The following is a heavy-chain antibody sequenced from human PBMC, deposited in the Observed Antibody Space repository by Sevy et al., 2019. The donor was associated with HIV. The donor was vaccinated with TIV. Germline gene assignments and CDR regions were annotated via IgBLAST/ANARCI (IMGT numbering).Heavy chain of an antibody. CDR1: GFTFSSYA. V-gene: IGHV3-23*01. J-gene: IGHJ4*02. D-gene: IGHD6-13*01. CDR2: ISGSGGST. Sequence: GGSLRLSCAASGFTFSSYAMSWVRQAPGKGLEWVSAISGSGGSTYYADSVKGRFTISRDNSKNTLYLQMNSLRAEDTAVYYCAKVWREGYSSRWYYFDYRGQGTLVTVSS. CDR3: AKVWREGYSSRWYYFDY.